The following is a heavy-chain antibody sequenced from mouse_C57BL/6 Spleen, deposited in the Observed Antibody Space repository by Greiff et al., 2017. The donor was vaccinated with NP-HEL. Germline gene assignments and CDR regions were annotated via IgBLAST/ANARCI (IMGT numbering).Heavy chain of an antibody. CDR3: ARHDWNYYFDY. CDR1: GSTFPEFT. CDR2: FYPGSGSI. V-gene: IGHV1-62-2*01. J-gene: IGHJ2*01. Sequence: FWAWLVKTRASRKLVRKAFGSTFPEFTIPRVKPRSWQGLEWIGWFYPGSGSIKYNEKFKDKATLTADKSSSTVYMELSRLTSEDSAVYFCARHDWNYYFDYWGQGTTLTVSS.